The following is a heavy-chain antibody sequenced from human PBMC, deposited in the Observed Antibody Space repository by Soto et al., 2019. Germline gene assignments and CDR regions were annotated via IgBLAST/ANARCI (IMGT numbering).Heavy chain of an antibody. CDR2: ISSSSSYI. CDR3: ASEWATELDY. Sequence: EVQLVESGGGLVKPGGSLRLSCAASGFTFSSYSMNWVRQAPGKGLEWVSSISSSSSYIYYADSVKGRFTISRDNAKNSLYLQMNSLRAEDTAVYYCASEWATELDYWGRGTLVTVSS. CDR1: GFTFSSYS. J-gene: IGHJ4*02. D-gene: IGHD5-12*01. V-gene: IGHV3-21*01.